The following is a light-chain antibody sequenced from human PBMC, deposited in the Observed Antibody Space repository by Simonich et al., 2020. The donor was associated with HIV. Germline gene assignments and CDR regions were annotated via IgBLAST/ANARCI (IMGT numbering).Light chain of an antibody. CDR2: DVS. CDR3: STYTASSTWV. CDR1: SSDVGGYNF. J-gene: IGLJ3*02. Sequence: QSALTQPASVSGSPGQSIPISCTGTSSDVGGYNFVSWYQHHPGKAPKLMIHDVSQRPSGVSNRFSGSKSGNTASLTISGLQAEDEADYYCSTYTASSTWVFGGGTKLTVL. V-gene: IGLV2-14*03.